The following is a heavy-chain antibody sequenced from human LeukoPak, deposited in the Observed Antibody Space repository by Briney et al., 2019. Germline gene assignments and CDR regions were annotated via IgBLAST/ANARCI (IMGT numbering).Heavy chain of an antibody. CDR3: ARDLGRYSGYDSFDY. J-gene: IGHJ4*02. D-gene: IGHD5-12*01. V-gene: IGHV3-11*06. CDR2: ISSSSSYT. CDR1: GFTFSDYY. Sequence: GGSLRLSCAASGFTFSDYYMSWIRQAPGKGLEWVSYISSSSSYTNYADSVKGRFTISRDNAKNSLYLQMNSLRAEDTAVYYCARDLGRYSGYDSFDYWGQGTLVTVSS.